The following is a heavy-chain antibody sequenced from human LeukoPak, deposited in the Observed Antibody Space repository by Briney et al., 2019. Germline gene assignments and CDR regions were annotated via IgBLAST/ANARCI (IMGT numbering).Heavy chain of an antibody. CDR2: INHSGGT. D-gene: IGHD3-16*02. CDR1: GDSFNDYY. Sequence: SETLSLTCTLYGDSFNDYYWSWIRQPPGKGLELIGEINHSGGTNYNPSLWSRLTISIDTSKHQFSLQVTSVTAADTGVYFCARVSDIMISFGGAISYFDNWGQGALVTVSS. V-gene: IGHV4-34*01. J-gene: IGHJ4*02. CDR3: ARVSDIMISFGGAISYFDN.